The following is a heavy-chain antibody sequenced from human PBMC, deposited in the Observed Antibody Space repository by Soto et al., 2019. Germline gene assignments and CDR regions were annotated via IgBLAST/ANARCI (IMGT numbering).Heavy chain of an antibody. Sequence: GGSLRLTCAASGATISGNSMTWVRQSPGKGLEWVARISDADTTDYTDSVKGRFTISVDNSKNTLYLQMSTLGAEDTAVYYCVRAVTTDVRDGLDVWGQGTSVTVSS. V-gene: IGHV3-23*01. CDR2: ISDADTT. CDR1: GATISGNS. D-gene: IGHD1-1*01. J-gene: IGHJ6*02. CDR3: VRAVTTDVRDGLDV.